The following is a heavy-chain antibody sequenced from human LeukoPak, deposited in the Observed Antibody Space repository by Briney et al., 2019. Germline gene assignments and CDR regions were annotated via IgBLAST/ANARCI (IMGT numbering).Heavy chain of an antibody. J-gene: IGHJ4*02. D-gene: IGHD2-15*01. CDR1: GYTFTTYA. CDR2: INAGDGNT. Sequence: GASVKVSCKTSGYTFTTYAMYWVRQAPRQRLEWMGWINAGDGNTKYSQKFQGRVTITRDTSASTAYMELSSLRSEDTAVYYCARGDCSGGSCWNYFDDWGQGTLVTVSS. CDR3: ARGDCSGGSCWNYFDD. V-gene: IGHV1-3*01.